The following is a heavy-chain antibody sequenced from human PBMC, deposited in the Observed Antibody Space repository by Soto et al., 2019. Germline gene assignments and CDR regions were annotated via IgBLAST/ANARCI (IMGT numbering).Heavy chain of an antibody. CDR1: GDSVSSNSAG. J-gene: IGHJ4*01. CDR2: TYYRSKWYY. CDR3: ARGEQYSGRIFDY. V-gene: IGHV6-1*01. Sequence: PSETLSLTCAITGDSVSSNSAGWSWVRQSPSRGLEWLGRTYYRSKWYYEYAVSVRGRITINPDTSKNQYSLQLNSVTPEDTAVYFCARGEQYSGRIFDYWGQGTLVTVSS. D-gene: IGHD1-26*01.